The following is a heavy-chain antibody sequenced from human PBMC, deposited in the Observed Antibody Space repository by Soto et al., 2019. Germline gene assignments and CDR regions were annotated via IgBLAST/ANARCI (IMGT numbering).Heavy chain of an antibody. Sequence: LSLTCTVSGGSISSYYWSWIRQPPGKGLEWIGYIYYSGSTNYNPSLKSRVTISVDTSKNQFSLKLSSVTAADTAVYYCARGSVNYYDSSGPFDYWGQGTLVTVSS. CDR3: ARGSVNYYDSSGPFDY. D-gene: IGHD3-22*01. J-gene: IGHJ4*02. CDR1: GGSISSYY. V-gene: IGHV4-59*01. CDR2: IYYSGST.